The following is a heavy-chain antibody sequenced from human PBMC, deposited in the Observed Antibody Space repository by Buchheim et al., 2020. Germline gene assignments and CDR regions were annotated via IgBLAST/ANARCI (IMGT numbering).Heavy chain of an antibody. CDR1: GYTFTSYY. Sequence: QVQLVQSGAEVKKPGAPVKVSCKASGYTFTSYYMHWVRQAPGQGLEWMGIINPSGGSTSYAQKFQGRVTMTRDTSTSTVYMELSSLRSEDTAVYYCARELEDYGGNSDRYYCYYGMDVWGQGTT. CDR2: INPSGGST. V-gene: IGHV1-46*01. J-gene: IGHJ6*02. D-gene: IGHD4-23*01. CDR3: ARELEDYGGNSDRYYCYYGMDV.